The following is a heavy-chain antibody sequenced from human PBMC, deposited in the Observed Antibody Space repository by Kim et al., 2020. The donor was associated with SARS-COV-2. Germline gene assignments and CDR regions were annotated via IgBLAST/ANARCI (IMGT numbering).Heavy chain of an antibody. D-gene: IGHD3-10*02. Sequence: GGSLRLSCVASGFTFSSHEMIWVRQAPGKGLEWVSYINFSGIIIYYADSVKGRFTTSRDNAKNSVYLRMDNLRVDDTAIYYCAREGPYVPGMHVWGQGTTDT. CDR2: INFSGIII. V-gene: IGHV3-48*03. J-gene: IGHJ6*02. CDR1: GFTFSSHE. CDR3: AREGPYVPGMHV.